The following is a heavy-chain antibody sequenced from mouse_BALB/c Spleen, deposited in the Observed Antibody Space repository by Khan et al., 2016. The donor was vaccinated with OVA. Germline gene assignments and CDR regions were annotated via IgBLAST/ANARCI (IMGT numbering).Heavy chain of an antibody. J-gene: IGHJ4*01. D-gene: IGHD2-4*01. CDR3: ARKTHMITTVMDY. CDR2: IWSDGKT. Sequence: QVQLKESGPGLVAPSQRLSIPCTVSGFSLTSYGVHWVRQPPGKGLEWLVVIWSDGKTTYNSTLQSRLSISKDNSKSQVFLKMNSLQTNDTAMDYCARKTHMITTVMDYWGQGTSVTVSS. V-gene: IGHV2-6*02. CDR1: GFSLTSYG.